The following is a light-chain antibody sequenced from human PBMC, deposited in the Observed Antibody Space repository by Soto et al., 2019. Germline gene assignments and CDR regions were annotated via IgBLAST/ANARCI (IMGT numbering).Light chain of an antibody. V-gene: IGKV1-5*03. CDR2: KAS. CDR3: QQYNSYPLT. J-gene: IGKJ4*01. CDR1: QSISSG. Sequence: DIQMTQSPSTLSASVGERVTLTCRASQSISSGLAWYQQKPGNAPKLLIYKASSFESGVPSRFSGSGSGTEFTLTISSLQPDDFATYYCQQYNSYPLTFGGGTKVEIK.